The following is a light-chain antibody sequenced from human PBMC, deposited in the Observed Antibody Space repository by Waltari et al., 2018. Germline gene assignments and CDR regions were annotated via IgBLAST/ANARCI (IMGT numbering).Light chain of an antibody. CDR2: AAS. J-gene: IGKJ1*01. CDR1: QSISSY. CDR3: QQSYTT. Sequence: DIQMTQSPPSLSASLGDRVTITCRASQSISSYLNWYQQKPGKAPKLLIYAASSLQSGVPSRFSGSGSGTDFTLTISSLQPEDFATYYCQQSYTTFGQGTKVEIK. V-gene: IGKV1-39*01.